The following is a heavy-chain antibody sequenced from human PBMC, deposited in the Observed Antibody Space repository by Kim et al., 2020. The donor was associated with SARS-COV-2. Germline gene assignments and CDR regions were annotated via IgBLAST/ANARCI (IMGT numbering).Heavy chain of an antibody. CDR1: GFTFSSYS. Sequence: GGSLRLSCAASGFTFSSYSMNWVRQAPGKGLEWVSSISSSSSYIYYADSVKGRFTISRDNAKNSLYLQMNSLRAEDTAVYYCARGAVTVRRGNWFDPWGQGTLVTVSS. D-gene: IGHD4-17*01. J-gene: IGHJ5*02. V-gene: IGHV3-21*01. CDR3: ARGAVTVRRGNWFDP. CDR2: ISSSSSYI.